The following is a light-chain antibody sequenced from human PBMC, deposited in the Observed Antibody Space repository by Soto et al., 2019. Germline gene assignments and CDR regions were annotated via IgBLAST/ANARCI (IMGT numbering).Light chain of an antibody. J-gene: IGKJ4*02. CDR1: QSVSSSY. Sequence: EIVLTQSPGTLSLSPGERATLSCRASQSVSSSYLAWYQQKPGQAPRLLIYGASSRATGIADRFSGSGSGTDFTLTISRLEPADFAVYYCQQYGSSPLTFGGGTKVEIK. CDR2: GAS. CDR3: QQYGSSPLT. V-gene: IGKV3-20*01.